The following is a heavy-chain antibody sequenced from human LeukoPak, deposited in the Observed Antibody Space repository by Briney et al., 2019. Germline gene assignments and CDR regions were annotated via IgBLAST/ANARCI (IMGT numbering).Heavy chain of an antibody. D-gene: IGHD1-26*01. CDR3: AKSSGSYRP. Sequence: SETLSLTCTVSADSIGSNYWSWIRQPAGKGLEWIGRIYPSGSNYNPSLKSRVTISVDKSKNQFSLKLISVTAADTAMYYCAKSSGSYRPWGQGTLVTVSS. V-gene: IGHV4-4*07. J-gene: IGHJ5*02. CDR1: ADSIGSNY. CDR2: IYPSGS.